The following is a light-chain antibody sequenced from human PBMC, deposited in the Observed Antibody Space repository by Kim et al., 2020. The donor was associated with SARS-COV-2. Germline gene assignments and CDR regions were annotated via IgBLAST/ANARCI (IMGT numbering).Light chain of an antibody. Sequence: GQRFTLSCSGSSSDIGRSTVNWYQQVPGTAPKLLIYVNFQRPSGVADRFSGSKSGTSASLAISGLQSEDEADYFCAAWDDNVNGPVFGGGTQLTVL. V-gene: IGLV1-44*01. CDR3: AAWDDNVNGPV. CDR1: SSDIGRST. J-gene: IGLJ7*01. CDR2: VNF.